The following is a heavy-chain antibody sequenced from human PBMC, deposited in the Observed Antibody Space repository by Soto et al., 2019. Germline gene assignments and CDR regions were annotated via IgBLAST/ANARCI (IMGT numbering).Heavy chain of an antibody. V-gene: IGHV4-30-4*01. D-gene: IGHD4-17*01. CDR2: IYNSGGS. CDR1: CATIISGDDY. J-gene: IGHJ4*02. Sequence: LSQTMSLPCTVSCATIISGDDYWRCIRQPPGKGLEWIGYIYNSGGSYDNPSLKGRLTISIDTSENQFSLRLNSVTAADTAIYYCVGTGTTDDYWGRGTLVTVSS. CDR3: VGTGTTDDY.